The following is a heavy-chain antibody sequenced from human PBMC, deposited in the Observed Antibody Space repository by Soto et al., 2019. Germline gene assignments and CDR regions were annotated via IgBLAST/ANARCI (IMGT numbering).Heavy chain of an antibody. CDR3: ARTGQYYYGSGSPLHYYGMDV. CDR2: ISYNGGHK. D-gene: IGHD3-10*01. V-gene: IGHV3-33*08. J-gene: IGHJ6*02. CDR1: GFTFSNYE. Sequence: PGGSLRLSCAASGFTFSNYEMHWVRQAPGKGLEYVAVISYNGGHKYYADSVKGRFTISRDNSKNTLYLQMNSLRAEDTAVYYCARTGQYYYGSGSPLHYYGMDVWGQGTTVTVSS.